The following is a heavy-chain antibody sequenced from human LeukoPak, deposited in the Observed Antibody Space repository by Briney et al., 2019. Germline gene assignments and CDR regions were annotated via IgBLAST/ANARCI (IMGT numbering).Heavy chain of an antibody. Sequence: SGPTLVKPTQTLTLTCTFSGFSLSTSGVGVGWIRQPPGKALEWLALIYWDDDKRYSPSLKSRLTITKDTSKNQVVLTMTNMDPVDTATYYCAHQYSDQLYYYYYMDVWGKGTTVTVSS. CDR1: GFSLSTSGVG. J-gene: IGHJ6*03. D-gene: IGHD6-6*01. V-gene: IGHV2-5*02. CDR3: AHQYSDQLYYYYYMDV. CDR2: IYWDDDK.